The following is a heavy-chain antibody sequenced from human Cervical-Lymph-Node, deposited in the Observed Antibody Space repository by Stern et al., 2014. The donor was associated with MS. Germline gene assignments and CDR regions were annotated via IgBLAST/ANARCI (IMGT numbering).Heavy chain of an antibody. CDR3: AHTGRWSMDV. V-gene: IGHV2-5*02. CDR2: IYWDDDK. Sequence: QVTLRESGPTLVKPTQTLTLTCTFSGFSLSTYGVAVGWLRPPPGKALEWLALIYWDDDKRYSPSLKSRLTITKDTSKNQVVLTMTNMDPVDTATYFCAHTGRWSMDVWGGGTTVTVSS. CDR1: GFSLSTYGVA. J-gene: IGHJ6*04.